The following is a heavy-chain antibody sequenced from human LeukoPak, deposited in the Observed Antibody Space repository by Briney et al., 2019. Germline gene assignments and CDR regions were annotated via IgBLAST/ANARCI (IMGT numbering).Heavy chain of an antibody. J-gene: IGHJ6*03. D-gene: IGHD5-12*01. CDR1: GGSISSGSYY. CDR3: AREGGYPPYYYYYYMDV. Sequence: SETLSLTCTVSGGSISSGSYYWGWIRQPAGKGLEWIGRIYTSGSTNYNPSLKSRVTISVDTAKNAYSLKLSSGTDAGTAVYYCAREGGYPPYYYYYYMDVWGKGTTVTISS. CDR2: IYTSGST. V-gene: IGHV4-61*02.